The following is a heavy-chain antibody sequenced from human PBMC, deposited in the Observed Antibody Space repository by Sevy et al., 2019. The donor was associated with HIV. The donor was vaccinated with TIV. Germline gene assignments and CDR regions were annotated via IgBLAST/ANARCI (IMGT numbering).Heavy chain of an antibody. J-gene: IGHJ4*02. V-gene: IGHV3-7*01. CDR3: ARRYFDL. CDR1: GFAFSAYW. Sequence: GGSLRLSCSASGFAFSAYWMVWVRQGPGKGLEWVANIRQDGNEIYYADSVKGRFTISRDNAKESLYLQMSNLRVEDTAIYYCARRYFDLWGQGILVTVSS. CDR2: IRQDGNEI.